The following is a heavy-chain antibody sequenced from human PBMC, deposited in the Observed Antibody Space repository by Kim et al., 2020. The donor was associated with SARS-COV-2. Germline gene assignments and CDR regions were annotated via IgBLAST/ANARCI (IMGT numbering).Heavy chain of an antibody. V-gene: IGHV3-30*18. CDR1: GFTFSIYG. Sequence: GGSLRLSCAASGFTFSIYGMHWVRQAPGKGLEWVAVISFDGNNKYYADSVRGRFTFSRDNSKNTVYLQMNSLRAEDTAVYYCAKADGSETYYGYYYNMDVWGKGTTVTVSS. CDR2: ISFDGNNK. D-gene: IGHD3-10*01. J-gene: IGHJ6*03. CDR3: AKADGSETYYGYYYNMDV.